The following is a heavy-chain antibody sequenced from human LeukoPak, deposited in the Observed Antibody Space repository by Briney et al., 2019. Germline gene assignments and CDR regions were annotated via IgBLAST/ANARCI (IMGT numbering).Heavy chain of an antibody. CDR1: GGSITSDY. CDR3: ARFYYDSRGYWYYFDY. Sequence: SETLSLTCTASGGSITSDYWSWIRQPPVNGLEWIGYISYSGSTSYDPSLKSRVTISGDSSKKQFSLKLSSVTAADAAVYYCARFYYDSRGYWYYFDYWGQGTLVTVSS. CDR2: ISYSGST. D-gene: IGHD3-22*01. J-gene: IGHJ4*02. V-gene: IGHV4-59*08.